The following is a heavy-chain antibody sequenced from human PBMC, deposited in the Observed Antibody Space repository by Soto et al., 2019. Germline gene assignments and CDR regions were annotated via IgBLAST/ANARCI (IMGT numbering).Heavy chain of an antibody. D-gene: IGHD3-10*01. CDR1: GFTFSSYS. Sequence: EVQLVESGGGLVKPGGSLRLSCAASGFTFSSYSMNWVRQAPGKGLEWVSSISSSSSYIYYADSVKGRFTISRDNANNSLYLKMNSLRAEDTAVYYCARDTYYYGSGSYSPWGQGTLVTVYS. CDR2: ISSSSSYI. CDR3: ARDTYYYGSGSYSP. J-gene: IGHJ5*02. V-gene: IGHV3-21*01.